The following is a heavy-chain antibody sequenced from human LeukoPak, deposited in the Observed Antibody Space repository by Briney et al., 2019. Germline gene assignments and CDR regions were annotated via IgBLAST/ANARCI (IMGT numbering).Heavy chain of an antibody. CDR2: IYYSGST. V-gene: IGHV4-61*01. J-gene: IGHJ6*02. D-gene: IGHD6-13*01. Sequence: PSETLSLTCTVSGGSVSSGSYYWSWIRQPPGKGLDWIGYIYYSGSTNYNPSLKSRVTISVDTSKNQFSLKLSSVTAADTAVYYCARDLKQQLESYYYYGMDVWGQGTTVTVSS. CDR1: GGSVSSGSYY. CDR3: ARDLKQQLESYYYYGMDV.